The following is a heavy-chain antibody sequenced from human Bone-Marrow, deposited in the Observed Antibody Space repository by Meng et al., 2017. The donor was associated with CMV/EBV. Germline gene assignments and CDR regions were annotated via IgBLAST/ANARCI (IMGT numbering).Heavy chain of an antibody. J-gene: IGHJ6*02. V-gene: IGHV3-74*01. Sequence: ETLSLTCAASGFTFSSYWMHWVRQAPGKGLVWVSRINSDGSSTSYADSVKGRFTISRDNAKNTLYLQMNSLRAEDTAVYYCARDRRWVFGVVIYPYGMDVWGQGTTVTVSS. CDR2: INSDGSST. CDR1: GFTFSSYW. CDR3: ARDRRWVFGVVIYPYGMDV. D-gene: IGHD3-3*01.